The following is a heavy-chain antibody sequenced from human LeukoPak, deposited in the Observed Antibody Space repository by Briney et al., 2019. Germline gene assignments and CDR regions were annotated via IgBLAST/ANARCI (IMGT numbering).Heavy chain of an antibody. D-gene: IGHD6-13*01. CDR2: ISSSSYI. J-gene: IGHJ4*02. V-gene: IGHV3-21*01. Sequence: GGSLRLSCAASGFTFSSYSMNWVRQAPGKGLEWVSSISSSSYIYYADSVKGRFTISRDNAKNSLYLQMNSLRAEDTAVYYCARGGVIAAAGKGGQGTLVTVSS. CDR3: ARGGVIAAAGK. CDR1: GFTFSSYS.